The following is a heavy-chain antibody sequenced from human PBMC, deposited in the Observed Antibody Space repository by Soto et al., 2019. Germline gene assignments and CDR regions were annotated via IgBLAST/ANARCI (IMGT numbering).Heavy chain of an antibody. Sequence: QVQLVESGGGLVKPGGSLRLSCAASGFTFSDYYMSWIRQAPGKGLEWVSYISSSGSTIYYADSVKGRFTISRDNAKNSLYLQMNTLRAEDTAVDYCARYHSAARLSWFDPWGQGTLVTVSS. D-gene: IGHD6-6*01. CDR3: ARYHSAARLSWFDP. J-gene: IGHJ5*02. CDR1: GFTFSDYY. V-gene: IGHV3-11*01. CDR2: ISSSGSTI.